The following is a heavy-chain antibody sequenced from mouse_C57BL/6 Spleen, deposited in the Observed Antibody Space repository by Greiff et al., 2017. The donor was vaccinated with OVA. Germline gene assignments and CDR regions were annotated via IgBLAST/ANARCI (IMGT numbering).Heavy chain of an antibody. J-gene: IGHJ1*03. CDR1: GYTFTDYY. Sequence: QVQLQHSGAELVRPGASVKLSCKASGYTFTDYYINWVKQRPGQGLEWIARIYPGSGNTYYNEKFKGKATLTAEKSSSTAYMQLSSLTSEDSAVYFCARLPPHGYFDVWGTGTTVTVSS. V-gene: IGHV1-76*01. CDR3: ARLPPHGYFDV. CDR2: IYPGSGNT.